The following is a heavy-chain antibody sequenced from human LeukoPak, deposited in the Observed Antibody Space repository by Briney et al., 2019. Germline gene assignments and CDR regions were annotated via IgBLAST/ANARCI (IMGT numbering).Heavy chain of an antibody. Sequence: SETLSLTCTVSGGSLTSGGSAWTWIRRPPGKGLEWIGYIHHSGSTYYNETLKSRVAISIDTSKNQFSLRLTSVTAADTAVYYCARVGSGPLAVTFFDYWGQGALVTVSS. J-gene: IGHJ4*02. V-gene: IGHV4-30-2*01. CDR1: GGSLTSGGSA. D-gene: IGHD2-21*02. CDR2: IHHSGST. CDR3: ARVGSGPLAVTFFDY.